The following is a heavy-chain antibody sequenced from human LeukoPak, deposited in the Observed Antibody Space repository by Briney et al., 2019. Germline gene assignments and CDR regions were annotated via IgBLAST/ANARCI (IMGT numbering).Heavy chain of an antibody. CDR3: AADLRFDCSGGSCYSDWFDP. CDR1: GFTFTSSA. V-gene: IGHV1-58*02. CDR2: IVVGSGNT. D-gene: IGHD2-15*01. J-gene: IGHJ5*02. Sequence: SVKVSCKASGFTFTSSAMQWVRQARGQRPEWIGWIVVGSGNTNYAQKFQERVTITRDMSTSTAYMELSSLRSEDTAVYYCAADLRFDCSGGSCYSDWFDPWGQGTLVTVSS.